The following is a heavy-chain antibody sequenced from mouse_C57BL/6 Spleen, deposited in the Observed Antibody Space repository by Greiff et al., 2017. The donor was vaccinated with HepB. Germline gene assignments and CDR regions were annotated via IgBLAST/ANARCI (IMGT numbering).Heavy chain of an antibody. CDR2: IYPRSGNT. V-gene: IGHV1-81*01. Sequence: QVQLQQSGAELARPGASEKLSCKASGYTFTSYGISWVKQRTGQGLEWIGEIYPRSGNTYYNEKFKGKATLTADKSSSTAYMELRSLTSEDSAVYFCARSRDYGSKYFDYWGQGTTLTVSS. CDR3: ARSRDYGSKYFDY. D-gene: IGHD1-1*01. CDR1: GYTFTSYG. J-gene: IGHJ2*01.